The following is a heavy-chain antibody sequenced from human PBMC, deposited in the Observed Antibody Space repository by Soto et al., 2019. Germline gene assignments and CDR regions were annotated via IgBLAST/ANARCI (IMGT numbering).Heavy chain of an antibody. Sequence: ASVKVSFKASGYTFTCYYMHWVLQAPGQLVECMGWINPNSGGTNYAQKFQGWVTMTRDTSISTAYMELSRLRSDDTAVYYCARDPGNYYDSSGYYNGGFDYWGQGTLVTVSS. CDR2: INPNSGGT. CDR1: GYTFTCYY. V-gene: IGHV1-2*04. D-gene: IGHD3-22*01. J-gene: IGHJ4*02. CDR3: ARDPGNYYDSSGYYNGGFDY.